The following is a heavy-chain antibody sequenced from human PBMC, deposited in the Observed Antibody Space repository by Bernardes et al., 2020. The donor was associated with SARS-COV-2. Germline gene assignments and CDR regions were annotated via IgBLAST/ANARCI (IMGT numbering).Heavy chain of an antibody. CDR1: GGSVSRYY. D-gene: IGHD3-22*01. CDR2: IFHSGSI. J-gene: IGHJ3*02. V-gene: IGHV4-59*02. CDR3: AREGYYDSSGYYHHDAFDI. Sequence: SETLSLTCTVSGGSVSRYYWSWIRQPPGKGLEWIGYIFHSGSINYNPSLKSRLIISVDTSKNQFSLKLSSATAADTAVYYCAREGYYDSSGYYHHDAFDIWGQGTMVTVSS.